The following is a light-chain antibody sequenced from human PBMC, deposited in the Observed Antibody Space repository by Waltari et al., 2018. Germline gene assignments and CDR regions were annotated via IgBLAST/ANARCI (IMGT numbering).Light chain of an antibody. CDR3: SAYTSRGILK. V-gene: IGLV2-14*03. CDR1: SDDIGAYIY. J-gene: IGLJ2*01. Sequence: QSALTQPASVSGSPGQSITISCTGTSDDIGAYIYVTWYHQRPGKVPKLIIYDLTERPSGVSNRFSGSKSGSTASLTVSGLQAEDEGLFYCSAYTSRGILKFGGGTRVTVL. CDR2: DLT.